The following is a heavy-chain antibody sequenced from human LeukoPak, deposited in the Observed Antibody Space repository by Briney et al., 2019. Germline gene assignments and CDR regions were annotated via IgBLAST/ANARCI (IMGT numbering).Heavy chain of an antibody. J-gene: IGHJ6*02. V-gene: IGHV4-34*01. Sequence: SETLSLTCAVYGGSFSGYYWSWIRQPPGKGLEWIGEINHSGSTNYNSSLKSRVTISVDTSKNQFSLKLSSVTAADTAVYYCARAMRSVYYHYYYYYGMDVWGQGTTVTVSS. CDR2: INHSGST. CDR3: ARAMRSVYYHYYYYYGMDV. D-gene: IGHD2-8*01. CDR1: GGSFSGYY.